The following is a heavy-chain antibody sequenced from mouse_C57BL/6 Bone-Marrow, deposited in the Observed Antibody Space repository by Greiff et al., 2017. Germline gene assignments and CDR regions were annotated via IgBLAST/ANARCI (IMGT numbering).Heavy chain of an antibody. J-gene: IGHJ2*01. CDR1: GYTFTSYW. V-gene: IGHV1-64*01. CDR2: IHPNSGST. D-gene: IGHD1-1*01. CDR3: ARAYGSSYRFDY. Sequence: QVQLQQPGAELVKPGASVKLSCKASGYTFTSYWMHWVKQRPGPGLEWIGMIHPNSGSTNYNEKFKSKATLTVDKASSTAYMQLSSLTSEDSAVYYCARAYGSSYRFDYWGQGTTLTVSS.